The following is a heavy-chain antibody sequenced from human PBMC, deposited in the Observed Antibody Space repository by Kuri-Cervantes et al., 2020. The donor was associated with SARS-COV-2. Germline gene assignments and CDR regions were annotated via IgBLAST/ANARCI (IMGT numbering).Heavy chain of an antibody. J-gene: IGHJ5*02. CDR3: TPMDKRGWFGP. CDR1: GGSINSHY. CDR2: IYYSGST. Sequence: SETLSLTCTVSGGSINSHYWSWIRQPPGKGLEWIGNIYYSGSTNYNPSLKSRVTILVDTSKKEFSLILSSVTAADTAVYYCTPMDKRGWFGPWGQGILVTVSS. D-gene: IGHD5-18*01. V-gene: IGHV4-59*11.